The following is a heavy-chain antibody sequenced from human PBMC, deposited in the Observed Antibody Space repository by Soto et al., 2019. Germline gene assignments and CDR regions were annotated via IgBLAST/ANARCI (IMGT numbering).Heavy chain of an antibody. CDR3: ARSVAVPGAHIDY. D-gene: IGHD6-19*01. Sequence: SETLSLTCSVSGGSISGSYWSWIRQSPGKGLEWLGYVYYTGSTNYSPPLRSRVSISVDTSKNEFSLRLSSVTAADTAVYFCARSVAVPGAHIDYWGQGTQVTVSS. CDR1: GGSISGSY. CDR2: VYYTGST. V-gene: IGHV4-59*01. J-gene: IGHJ4*02.